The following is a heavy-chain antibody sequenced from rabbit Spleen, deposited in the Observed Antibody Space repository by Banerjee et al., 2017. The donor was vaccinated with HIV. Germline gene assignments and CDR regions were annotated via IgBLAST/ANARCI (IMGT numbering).Heavy chain of an antibody. J-gene: IGHJ6*01. Sequence: QEQLVESGGDLVKPEGSLTLTCTASGFSFSSSYWICWVRQAPGKGLEWIACIDAVGSGITYYASWAKGRFTISKPSSTTVTLQMTSLTAADTATYFCARDSGSSFSSYGMDLWGQGTLVTVS. D-gene: IGHD8-1*01. CDR1: GFSFSSSYW. CDR2: IDAVGSGIT. V-gene: IGHV1S45*01. CDR3: ARDSGSSFSSYGMDL.